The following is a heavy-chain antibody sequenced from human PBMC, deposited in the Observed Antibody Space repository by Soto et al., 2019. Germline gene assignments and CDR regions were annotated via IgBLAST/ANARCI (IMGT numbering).Heavy chain of an antibody. CDR2: IYYSGST. CDR3: ARDLYYGSGSYLGSDAFDI. CDR1: GGSISSGGYY. D-gene: IGHD3-10*01. V-gene: IGHV4-31*03. Sequence: QVQLQESGPGLVKPSQTLSLTCTVSGGSISSGGYYWSWIRQHPGKGLEWIGDIYYSGSTYYNPSLKWRVTISVDPSKNQLSMKLSSVTAADTAVYYCARDLYYGSGSYLGSDAFDIWGQGTMVTVSS. J-gene: IGHJ3*02.